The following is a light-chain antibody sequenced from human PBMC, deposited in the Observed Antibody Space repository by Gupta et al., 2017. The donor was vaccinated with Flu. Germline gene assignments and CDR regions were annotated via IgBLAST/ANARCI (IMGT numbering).Light chain of an antibody. CDR2: EVS. CDR3: SSYTSSSTV. Sequence: QSALTQPASVSGSPGQSITISCTGTSSDVGGYNYVSWYQQHPGNAPKLMIYEVSNRPSGGSNRFSGSKSGNTASLTISGLQAEDEADYYCSSYTSSSTVFGGGTKLTVL. V-gene: IGLV2-14*01. CDR1: SSDVGGYNY. J-gene: IGLJ2*01.